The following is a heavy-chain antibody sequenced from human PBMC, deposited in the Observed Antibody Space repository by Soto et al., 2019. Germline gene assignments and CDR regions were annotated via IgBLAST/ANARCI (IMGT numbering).Heavy chain of an antibody. J-gene: IGHJ5*02. CDR1: GFSLRTSGVG. CDR2: IYWNDDK. Sequence: SGPTLVNPTQTLTLTCIFSGFSLRTSGVGVGWIRQPPGKALEWLGFIYWNDDKRYSPSLKSRLTITKDTSKHQVVLTMTNMDPLHTATYYCAKSGSSGWYGWFDPLGQGTLVTVSS. V-gene: IGHV2-5*01. CDR3: AKSGSSGWYGWFDP. D-gene: IGHD6-19*01.